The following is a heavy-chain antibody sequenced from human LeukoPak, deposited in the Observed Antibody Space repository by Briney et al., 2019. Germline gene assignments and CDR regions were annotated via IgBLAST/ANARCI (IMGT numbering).Heavy chain of an antibody. D-gene: IGHD2-15*01. CDR2: ISGDGTDK. CDR1: GLTFRNYA. Sequence: GSLRLSCAASGLTFRNYAMTWVRQAPGKGLEWVSTISGDGTDKYFADSVKGRFTISRDNSKSTVSLQMNSLRVEDMAVYYCAKGGHYSFFDYWGQGTLVTVSS. J-gene: IGHJ4*02. CDR3: AKGGHYSFFDY. V-gene: IGHV3-23*01.